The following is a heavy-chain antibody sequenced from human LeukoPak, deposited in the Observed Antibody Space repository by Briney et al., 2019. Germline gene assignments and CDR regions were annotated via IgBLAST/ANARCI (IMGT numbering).Heavy chain of an antibody. CDR2: ISPDGSSA. J-gene: IGHJ4*02. D-gene: IGHD2/OR15-2a*01. CDR3: ARVSFCPRCHFDY. CDR1: GFTFSSYW. Sequence: PGGSLRLSCAASGFTFSSYWMHWVRQAPGKGLVWVARISPDGSSALSADSVRGGFTISRDNAENTLYLQLNSLRAEDTAVYYCARVSFCPRCHFDYWGQGTLVTVSS. V-gene: IGHV3-74*03.